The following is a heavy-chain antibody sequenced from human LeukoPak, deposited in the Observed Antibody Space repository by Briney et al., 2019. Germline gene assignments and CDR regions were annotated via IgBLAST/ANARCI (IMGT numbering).Heavy chain of an antibody. CDR3: ARAVIPTTHGDY. Sequence: GGSLRLSCAASGFTFSTYRMNWVRQAPGKGLEWVSDISGRSSAVNYADSVKGRFTISRDNAKNSLYLQMNSLRAEDTGVYYCARAVIPTTHGDYWGQGTLVIVSS. V-gene: IGHV3-48*01. CDR1: GFTFSTYR. CDR2: ISGRSSAV. J-gene: IGHJ4*02. D-gene: IGHD2-2*01.